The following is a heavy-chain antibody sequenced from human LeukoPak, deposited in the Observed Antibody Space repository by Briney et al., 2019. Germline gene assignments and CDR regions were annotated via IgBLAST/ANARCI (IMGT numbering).Heavy chain of an antibody. V-gene: IGHV3-33*01. J-gene: IGHJ4*02. Sequence: GGSLRLSCAASGFTFSSYGMHWGRQAPGKGLEWVALIWYDGSSKHYADSVRCRFTISRDNSKNTLYLQMNSLRAEDTAVYYCARDFELSHWGQGTLVTVSS. CDR1: GFTFSSYG. D-gene: IGHD3-16*02. CDR2: IWYDGSSK. CDR3: ARDFELSH.